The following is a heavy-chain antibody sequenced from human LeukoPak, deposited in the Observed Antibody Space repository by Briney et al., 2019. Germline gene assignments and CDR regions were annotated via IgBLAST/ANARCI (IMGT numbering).Heavy chain of an antibody. CDR2: ISGNSGDI. J-gene: IGHJ4*02. CDR3: VRHAGRTGGQ. D-gene: IGHD3-10*01. V-gene: IGHV3/OR16-9*01. CDR1: GFRFSDHY. Sequence: GGSLGLSCAASGFRFSDHYMSWIRQAPGKGPEWISYISGNSGDIAYADSVKGRFTISRDNAKNSLHLQMNSLRVEDTAVYHCVRHAGRTGGQWGRGILITVSS.